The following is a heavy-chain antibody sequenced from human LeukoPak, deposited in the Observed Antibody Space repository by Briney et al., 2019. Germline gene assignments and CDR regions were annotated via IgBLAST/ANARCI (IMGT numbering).Heavy chain of an antibody. Sequence: GGCLRLALAPAGFSVMNAWTTGGCHTSEKGVWRVGRIKSSAGGGTADYGAAVRGRFRVSRDDSKNTVYLQMNSLRTEDSAVYYCTTDLVSWGWGNHDAFNIWGQGTMVTISS. V-gene: IGHV3-15*01. CDR2: IKSSAGGGTA. D-gene: IGHD3-16*01. J-gene: IGHJ3*02. CDR1: GFSVMNAW. CDR3: TTDLVSWGWGNHDAFNI.